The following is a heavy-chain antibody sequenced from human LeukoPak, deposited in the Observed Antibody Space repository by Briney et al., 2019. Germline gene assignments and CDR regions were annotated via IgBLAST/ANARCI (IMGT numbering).Heavy chain of an antibody. Sequence: AGSLRLSCAASGFTFSDYYMSWIRQAPGKGLEWVSSISSSGSTIYYADSVKGRFTISRDNAKNSLYLQMNILRAEDTAIYCCARAGLLVTFGGVISWGQGTLVTVSS. D-gene: IGHD3-16*02. J-gene: IGHJ5*02. V-gene: IGHV3-11*04. CDR2: ISSSGSTI. CDR1: GFTFSDYY. CDR3: ARAGLLVTFGGVIS.